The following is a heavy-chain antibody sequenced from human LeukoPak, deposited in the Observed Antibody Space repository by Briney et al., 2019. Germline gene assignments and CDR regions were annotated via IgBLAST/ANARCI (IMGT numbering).Heavy chain of an antibody. CDR2: ISSSSSTI. D-gene: IGHD3-16*01. J-gene: IGHJ4*02. V-gene: IGHV3-48*01. CDR3: ARFDQGGFDY. CDR1: GFTFSSYS. Sequence: GGSLRLSCAASGFTFSSYSMNWVRQAPGKGLEWVSYISSSSSTIYYADSVKGRFTISRDNSKNTLYLQMNSLRAEDTAVYYCARFDQGGFDYWGQGTLVTVSS.